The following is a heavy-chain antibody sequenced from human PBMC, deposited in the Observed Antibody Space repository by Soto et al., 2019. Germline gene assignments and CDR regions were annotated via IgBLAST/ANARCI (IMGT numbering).Heavy chain of an antibody. D-gene: IGHD2-2*01. CDR3: AREGDIVLVPAAPNRPFFDY. CDR2: ISWNSGTI. J-gene: IGHJ4*02. CDR1: GFSFDDYA. Sequence: SLRLSCAASGFSFDDYAMHWVRQAPGKGLEWVSGISWNSGTIGYADSVKGRFTISRDNAKNSLYLQMNSLRAEDTAVYYCAREGDIVLVPAAPNRPFFDYWGQGTLVTVSS. V-gene: IGHV3-9*01.